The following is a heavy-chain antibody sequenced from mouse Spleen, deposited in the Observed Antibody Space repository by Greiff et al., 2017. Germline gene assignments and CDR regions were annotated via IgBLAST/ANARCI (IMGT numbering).Heavy chain of an antibody. CDR3: ARQGGYYAMDY. V-gene: IGHV5-9-3*01. CDR1: GFTFSSYA. Sequence: EVQRVEPGGGLVKPGGSLKLSCAASGFTFSSYAMSWVRQTPEKRLEWVATISSGGSYTYYPDSVKGRFTISRDNAKNTLYLQMSSLRSEDTAMYYCARQGGYYAMDYWGQGTSVTVSS. CDR2: ISSGGSYT. J-gene: IGHJ4*01.